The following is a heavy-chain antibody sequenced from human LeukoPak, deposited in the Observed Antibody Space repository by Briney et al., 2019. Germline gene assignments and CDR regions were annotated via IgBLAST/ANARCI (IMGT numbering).Heavy chain of an antibody. J-gene: IGHJ4*02. D-gene: IGHD3-10*01. Sequence: GESLKISCKGSGYSFTSYWIGWVRQMPGKGLEWMGIIYPGDSDTRYSPSFQGQVTISADESISTAYLQWSSLKASDTAMYYCARARMVRGVITCWDYWGQGTLVTVSS. CDR1: GYSFTSYW. CDR3: ARARMVRGVITCWDY. CDR2: IYPGDSDT. V-gene: IGHV5-51*01.